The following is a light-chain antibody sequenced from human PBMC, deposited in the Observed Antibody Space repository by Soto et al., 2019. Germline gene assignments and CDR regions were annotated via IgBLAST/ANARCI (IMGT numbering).Light chain of an antibody. J-gene: IGKJ1*01. CDR2: GAS. CDR3: QQQDTLPRT. V-gene: IGKV3-20*01. Sequence: EIVLTQSPGTLSFSPGEGATLSCRASQSVSSSYLAWYQQKFGQAPRLLIYGASNRATGIPDRFSGSGSGTDFTLTISRLEPEDFAVYYCQQQDTLPRTFGQGTKVDIK. CDR1: QSVSSSY.